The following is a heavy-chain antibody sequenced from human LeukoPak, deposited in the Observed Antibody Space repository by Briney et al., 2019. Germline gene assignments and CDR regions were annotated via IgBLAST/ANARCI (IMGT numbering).Heavy chain of an antibody. CDR3: ARVEMRLRFLEWLFGYIDV. CDR1: GYTFTSYG. CDR2: ISAYNGNT. J-gene: IGHJ6*03. Sequence: ASVKVSCKASGYTFTSYGISCVRHAPGQGLEWMGWISAYNGNTNYAQKLQGRVTMTTDTSTSTAYMELRSLRSDDTAVYYCARVEMRLRFLEWLFGYIDVWGKGTTVTVSS. D-gene: IGHD3-3*01. V-gene: IGHV1-18*01.